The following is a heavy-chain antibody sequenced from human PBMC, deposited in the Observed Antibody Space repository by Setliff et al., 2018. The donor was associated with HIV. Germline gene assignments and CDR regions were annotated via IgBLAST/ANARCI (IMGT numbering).Heavy chain of an antibody. J-gene: IGHJ6*03. CDR1: GGSISSGDHY. Sequence: SETLSLTCTVSGGSISSGDHYWSWIRQHPGKGLEWIGYISYIGSTHYNPYLESRAHISVDTSKNVFSLKLSSVTAADTAVYYCARGAAAAIMDSFYHYMDVWGKGTTVTVSS. CDR2: ISYIGST. D-gene: IGHD3-16*01. V-gene: IGHV4-31*03. CDR3: ARGAAAAIMDSFYHYMDV.